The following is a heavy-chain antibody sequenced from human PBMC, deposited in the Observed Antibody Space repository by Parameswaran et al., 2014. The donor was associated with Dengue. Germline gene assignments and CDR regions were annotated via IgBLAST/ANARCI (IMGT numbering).Heavy chain of an antibody. CDR3: AHIRPPYEGYAEILFDY. J-gene: IGHJ4*02. D-gene: IGHD2-15*01. V-gene: IGHV2-5*02. Sequence: PGKALEWLALIYWDDDKRYSPSLKSRLTITKDTSKNQVVLTMTNMDPVDTATYYCAHIRPPYEGYAEILFDYWGQGTLVTVSS. CDR2: IYWDDDK.